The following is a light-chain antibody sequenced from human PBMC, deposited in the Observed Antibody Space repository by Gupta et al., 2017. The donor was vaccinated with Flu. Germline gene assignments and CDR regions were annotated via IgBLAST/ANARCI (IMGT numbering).Light chain of an antibody. CDR3: QVWDSSSAHRV. Sequence: SYVLTQPPSVSVAPGQTTTITCGGNNIGRKGVHWYQQRPGQAPVLVVYDDSNRPPGIPDRFSGSNSGNTATRIISRVEAGDEADYYCQVWDSSSAHRVFGPATQVTVL. CDR2: DDS. J-gene: IGLJ1*01. CDR1: NIGRKG. V-gene: IGLV3-21*02.